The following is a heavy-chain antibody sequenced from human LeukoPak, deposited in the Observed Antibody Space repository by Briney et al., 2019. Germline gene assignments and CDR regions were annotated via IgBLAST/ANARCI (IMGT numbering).Heavy chain of an antibody. V-gene: IGHV1-46*01. CDR3: ARDTGGPDVGGPWLLSINWFDH. D-gene: IGHD3-3*01. J-gene: IGHJ5*02. CDR2: INPSGGST. CDR1: GYTFTSYY. Sequence: ASVKVSCKASGYTFTSYYMHWVRQAPGQGLEWMGIINPSGGSTSYAQKFQGRVTMTRDTSTSTVYMELSSLRSEDTAVYYCARDTGGPDVGGPWLLSINWFDHWGQGTLVTVSS.